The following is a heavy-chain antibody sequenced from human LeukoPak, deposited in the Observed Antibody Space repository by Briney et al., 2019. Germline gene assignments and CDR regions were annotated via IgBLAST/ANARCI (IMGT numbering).Heavy chain of an antibody. CDR2: IYWDDDE. J-gene: IGHJ4*02. D-gene: IGHD2/OR15-2a*01. V-gene: IGHV2-5*02. CDR1: GFSLTTSGVG. CDR3: ARTIDPLGVIVPSALSYVD. Sequence: SGPTLVKPTQTLTLTCTFSGFSLTTSGVGVGWIRQPPGKAPEWLALIYWDDDERYNAPLKSRLTITKDTSRNQVVLTMTKMDPVDTGTYYCARTIDPLGVIVPSALSYVDWGQGTLVTVSS.